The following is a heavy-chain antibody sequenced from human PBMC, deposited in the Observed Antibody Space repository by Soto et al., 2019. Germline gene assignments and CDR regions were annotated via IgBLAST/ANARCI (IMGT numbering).Heavy chain of an antibody. D-gene: IGHD3-9*01. J-gene: IGHJ5*02. CDR2: ISAYNGNT. Sequence: ASVKVSCKASGSTFTSYGISWVRQAPGQGLEWMGWISAYNGNTNYAQKLQGRVTMTTDTSTTTAYMELRSLRSDDTAVYYCARDNYYDILTGLEWFDPWGQGTLVTSPQ. CDR3: ARDNYYDILTGLEWFDP. V-gene: IGHV1-18*01. CDR1: GSTFTSYG.